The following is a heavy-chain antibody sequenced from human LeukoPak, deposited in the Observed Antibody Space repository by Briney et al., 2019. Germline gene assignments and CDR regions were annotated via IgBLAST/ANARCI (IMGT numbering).Heavy chain of an antibody. Sequence: ASVEVSCKASGGTFSSYAISWVRQAPGQGLEWMGGIIPIFGTANYAQKFQGRVTITADESTSTAYMELSGLRSEDTAVYYCARDYGDYYFDYWGQGTLVTVSS. D-gene: IGHD4-17*01. CDR3: ARDYGDYYFDY. J-gene: IGHJ4*02. V-gene: IGHV1-69*13. CDR1: GGTFSSYA. CDR2: IIPIFGTA.